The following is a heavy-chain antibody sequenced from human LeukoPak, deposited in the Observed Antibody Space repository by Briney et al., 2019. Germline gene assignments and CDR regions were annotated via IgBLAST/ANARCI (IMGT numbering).Heavy chain of an antibody. CDR1: GFTVSSNY. J-gene: IGHJ4*02. CDR3: AKDRVVAGFDY. V-gene: IGHV3-74*01. CDR2: IRSDGSDT. Sequence: PGGSLRLSCAASGFTVSSNYMSWVRQAPGKGLEWVSRIRSDGSDTRYAESVKGRFTISRDNAKNTLYLQMNSLRAEDTAVYYCAKDRVVAGFDYWGQGTLVTVSS. D-gene: IGHD2-15*01.